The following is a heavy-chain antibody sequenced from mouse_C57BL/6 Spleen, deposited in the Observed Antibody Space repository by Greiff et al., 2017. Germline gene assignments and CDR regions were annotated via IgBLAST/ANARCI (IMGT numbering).Heavy chain of an antibody. CDR2: IDPETGGT. CDR1: GYTFTDYE. V-gene: IGHV1-15*01. CDR3: TRGGLVITTVVANAMDY. Sequence: QVQLQQSGAELVRPGASVTLSCKASGYTFTDYEMHWVKQTPVHGLEWIGAIDPETGGTAYNQKFKGKAILTADKSSSTAYMELRSLTSEDSAFYYCTRGGLVITTVVANAMDYWGQGTSVTVSS. D-gene: IGHD1-1*01. J-gene: IGHJ4*01.